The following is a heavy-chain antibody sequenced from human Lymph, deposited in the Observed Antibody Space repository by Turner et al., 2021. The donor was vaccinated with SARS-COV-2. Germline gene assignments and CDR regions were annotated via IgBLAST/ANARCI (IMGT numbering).Heavy chain of an antibody. Sequence: QVQLVQSGAEVKKPGASVTVSCKASGYTFTSYGISWMRQAPGQGLEWMGWSSVYNGNTNYAQRLQGRVTMTTDTSTSTAYMELRSLRSDDTAVYYCARFTADIEVTGRYFDYWGQGTLVTVSS. V-gene: IGHV1-18*01. CDR1: GYTFTSYG. J-gene: IGHJ4*02. CDR2: SSVYNGNT. D-gene: IGHD6-19*01. CDR3: ARFTADIEVTGRYFDY.